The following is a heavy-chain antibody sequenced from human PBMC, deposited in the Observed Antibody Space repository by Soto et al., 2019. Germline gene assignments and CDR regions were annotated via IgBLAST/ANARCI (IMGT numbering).Heavy chain of an antibody. CDR1: GYTFTSYG. Sequence: ASVKVSCKASGYTFTSYGISWVRQAPGQGLEWMGWISAYNGNTNYAQKLQGRVTMTTDTSTSTAYMELRSLRSDDTAVYYCARVRVRLTIFGVVTPFDPWGQGTLVTVSS. D-gene: IGHD3-3*01. J-gene: IGHJ5*02. CDR2: ISAYNGNT. V-gene: IGHV1-18*04. CDR3: ARVRVRLTIFGVVTPFDP.